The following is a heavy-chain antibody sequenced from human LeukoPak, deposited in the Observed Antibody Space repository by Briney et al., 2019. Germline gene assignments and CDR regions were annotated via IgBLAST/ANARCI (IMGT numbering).Heavy chain of an antibody. V-gene: IGHV3-20*04. CDR3: ARDVNYDYVWGSYRYLVD. J-gene: IGHJ4*02. Sequence: GGSLRLSCAASGFTFDDYGMSWVRQAPGKGLEWVSGINWNGGSTGYADSVKGRFTISRDNAKSSLYLQMNSLRAEDTALYYCARDVNYDYVWGSYRYLVDWGQGTLVTVSS. D-gene: IGHD3-16*02. CDR2: INWNGGST. CDR1: GFTFDDYG.